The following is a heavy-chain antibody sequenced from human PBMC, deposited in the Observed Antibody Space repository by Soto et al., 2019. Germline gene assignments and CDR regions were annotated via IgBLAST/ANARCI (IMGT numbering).Heavy chain of an antibody. CDR1: GFSLSTTGVG. Sequence: QITLKESGPTLVKPTQTLTLTCSFSGFSLSTTGVGVGWIRQSPGKALEWLAIIYWDNDKRYSPSLKSRVTITKDTSKTPVVLTVTNMDPVDTGTYYCARSLWFGELHWGQGALVTVSS. CDR2: IYWDNDK. CDR3: ARSLWFGELH. J-gene: IGHJ4*02. D-gene: IGHD3-10*01. V-gene: IGHV2-5*02.